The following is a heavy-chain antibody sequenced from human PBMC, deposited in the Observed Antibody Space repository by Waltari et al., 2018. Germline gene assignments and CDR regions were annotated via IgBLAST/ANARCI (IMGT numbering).Heavy chain of an antibody. CDR2: IYYSGST. CDR3: ARRRDGYNYDAFDI. D-gene: IGHD5-12*01. CDR1: GGSISSSSYY. J-gene: IGHJ3*02. V-gene: IGHV4-39*01. Sequence: LQLQESGPGLVKPSETLSLTCTVSGGSISSSSYYWGWLRQPPGKGLEWIGSIYYSGSTYYNPSLKSRVTISVDTSKNQFSLKLSSVTAADTAVYYCARRRDGYNYDAFDIWGQGTMVTVSS.